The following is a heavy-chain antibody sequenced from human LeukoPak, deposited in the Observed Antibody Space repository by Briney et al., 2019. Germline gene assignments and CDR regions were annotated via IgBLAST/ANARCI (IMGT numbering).Heavy chain of an antibody. Sequence: PGGSLRLSCAASGFTFSSYAMSWVRQAPGKGLEWVSAISGSGGSTYYADSVKGRFTISRDNSKNTLYLQMNSLRAEDTAVYYCAKAYDNSGYGPWNFDYWGQGTLVTVSS. CDR2: ISGSGGST. J-gene: IGHJ4*02. CDR1: GFTFSSYA. D-gene: IGHD3-22*01. V-gene: IGHV3-23*01. CDR3: AKAYDNSGYGPWNFDY.